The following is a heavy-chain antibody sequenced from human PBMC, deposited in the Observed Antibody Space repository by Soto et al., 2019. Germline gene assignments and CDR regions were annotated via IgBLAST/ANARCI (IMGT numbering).Heavy chain of an antibody. J-gene: IGHJ6*02. V-gene: IGHV1-69*01. CDR1: GVTFSKFI. CDR2: IIPIFGTA. CDR3: AKVRYSSPMGYYYGMDV. Sequence: QVQLEQSGGEVKKPGSSVKVSCKASGVTFSKFIMTWVRQAPGLELEWVGGIIPIFGTANYAQKFQGRVTITADESTSTSYLEVSNLRSEDTAVYYCAKVRYSSPMGYYYGMDVWGQGTAVTVSS. D-gene: IGHD6-19*01.